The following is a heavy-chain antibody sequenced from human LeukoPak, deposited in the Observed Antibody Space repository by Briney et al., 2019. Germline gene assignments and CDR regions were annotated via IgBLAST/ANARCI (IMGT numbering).Heavy chain of an antibody. Sequence: GGSLRLSCAASGFIFSSYSMNWVRQAPGKGLEWVSSISSSGNYIYYADSVKGRFTISRDNAKNSLYLQMNCLRAEDTAVYYCARGGGSGGSTFYYFYYYYMDVWGKGTTVTVSS. CDR3: ARGGGSGGSTFYYFYYYYMDV. J-gene: IGHJ6*03. D-gene: IGHD2-15*01. V-gene: IGHV3-21*01. CDR1: GFIFSSYS. CDR2: ISSSGNYI.